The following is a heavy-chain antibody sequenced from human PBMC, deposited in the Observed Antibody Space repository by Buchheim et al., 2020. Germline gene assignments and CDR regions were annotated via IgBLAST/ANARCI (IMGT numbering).Heavy chain of an antibody. CDR3: ASHTTPLEPHQLYFYYYGMDV. Sequence: QVQLQESGPGLVKPSQTLSVTCTVSGGFISSGSYYWSWIRQPAGKGLEWIGRVHTSGSTHYNPSLKSRVTIFLDTSKNQFFLTLNSVTAADTAVYYCASHTTPLEPHQLYFYYYGMDVWGQGT. D-gene: IGHD1-1*01. V-gene: IGHV4-61*02. CDR2: VHTSGST. CDR1: GGFISSGSYY. J-gene: IGHJ6*02.